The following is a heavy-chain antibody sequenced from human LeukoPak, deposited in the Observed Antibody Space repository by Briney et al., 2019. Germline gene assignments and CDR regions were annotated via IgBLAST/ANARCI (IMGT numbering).Heavy chain of an antibody. CDR2: IYHSGST. CDR1: GYSISSGYY. V-gene: IGHV4-38-2*02. Sequence: TSETLSLTCTVSGYSISSGYYWGWIRQPPGKGLEWIGSIYHSGSTYYNPSLKSRVTISVDTSKNQFSLKLSSVTAADTAVYYCARSTGYSYGLNDYWGQGTLVTVSS. D-gene: IGHD5-18*01. J-gene: IGHJ4*02. CDR3: ARSTGYSYGLNDY.